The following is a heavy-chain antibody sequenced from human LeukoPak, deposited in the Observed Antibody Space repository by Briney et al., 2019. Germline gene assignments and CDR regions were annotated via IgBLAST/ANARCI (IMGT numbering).Heavy chain of an antibody. J-gene: IGHJ5*02. V-gene: IGHV3-23*01. D-gene: IGHD2-2*01. CDR2: ISGNGADT. CDR1: GFNFSIYP. Sequence: PGGSLRLSCTTSGFNFSIYPMTWVRQAPGKGLEWVSAISGNGADTYYADAVKGRFTISRDNLENMVYLQMNSLRAEDTAIYYCANYPNQVVFFSWGQGTLVTVSS. CDR3: ANYPNQVVFFS.